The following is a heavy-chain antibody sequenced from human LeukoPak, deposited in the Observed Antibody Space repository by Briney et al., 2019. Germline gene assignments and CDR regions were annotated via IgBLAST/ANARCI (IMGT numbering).Heavy chain of an antibody. CDR1: GFSFSTYA. Sequence: GGSLRLSCAASGFSFSTYAMNWVRQAPGKRLEWVSSITATGRDTYYALSVKGRITISRDNSKNTLHLQMNRLRADDTALYYCAKGTLGSCSGAACYEFDNWGQGTLVTVSS. V-gene: IGHV3-23*01. D-gene: IGHD2-2*01. CDR2: ITATGRDT. J-gene: IGHJ4*02. CDR3: AKGTLGSCSGAACYEFDN.